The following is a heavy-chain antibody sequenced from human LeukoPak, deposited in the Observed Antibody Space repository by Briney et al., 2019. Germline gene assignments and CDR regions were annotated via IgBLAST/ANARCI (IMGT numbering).Heavy chain of an antibody. CDR1: XLXXXXXX. CDR2: ISAGGXRT. Sequence: GGSLRLSCAASXLXXXXXXXTXVXXXAGXXXXXVSGISAGGXRTYYADSVKGRFSISRDNSRNTLYLQMNSLRAEDTAVYYCAKDAAGPEYWGQGTLVTVSS. CDR3: AKDAAGPEY. J-gene: IGHJ4*02. D-gene: IGHD6-13*01. V-gene: IGHV3-23*01.